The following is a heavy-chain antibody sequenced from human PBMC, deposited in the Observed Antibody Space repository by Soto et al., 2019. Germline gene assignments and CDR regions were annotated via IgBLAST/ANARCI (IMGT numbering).Heavy chain of an antibody. D-gene: IGHD2-15*01. CDR3: TRAHEVAWFDS. CDR2: ITNRGTHT. J-gene: IGHJ5*01. V-gene: IGHV3-21*06. Sequence: GGSLRLSCTASGFSFSSYTMNWVRQAPGKGLQWVASITNRGTHTYSADSVKGRFTISRDNDKNSLYLQMNNLRAEDTATYYCTRAHEVAWFDSWGLGTLVTASS. CDR1: GFSFSSYT.